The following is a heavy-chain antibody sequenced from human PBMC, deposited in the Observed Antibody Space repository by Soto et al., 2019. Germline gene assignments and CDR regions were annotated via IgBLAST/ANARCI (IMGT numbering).Heavy chain of an antibody. J-gene: IGHJ1*01. D-gene: IGHD1-26*01. V-gene: IGHV3-30*04. Sequence: QVQLVESGGGVVQPGRSLRLSCEASGFTFNSLTMHWVRQAPGKGLEWVAVISHDGSHKYTADSVKGRFTISRDDSKNALYLQMNSLRVEDTAIYYCATWEERYFQDWGQGTLVTVSS. CDR2: ISHDGSHK. CDR3: ATWEERYFQD. CDR1: GFTFNSLT.